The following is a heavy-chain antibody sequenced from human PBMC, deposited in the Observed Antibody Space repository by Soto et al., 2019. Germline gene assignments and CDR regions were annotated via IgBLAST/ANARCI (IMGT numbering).Heavy chain of an antibody. CDR2: ISSSGTTI. CDR1: GFTFSSYE. J-gene: IGHJ6*02. CDR3: ARAPPYDFWSGTYYYYGMDA. Sequence: SLRLSCAASGFTFSSYEMNWVRQAPGKGLEWVSHISSSGTTIYYADSVKGRFTISRDNAKNSLYLQMNSLRVEDTAVYYCARAPPYDFWSGTYYYYGMDAWGQGTTVTVYS. V-gene: IGHV3-48*03. D-gene: IGHD3-3*01.